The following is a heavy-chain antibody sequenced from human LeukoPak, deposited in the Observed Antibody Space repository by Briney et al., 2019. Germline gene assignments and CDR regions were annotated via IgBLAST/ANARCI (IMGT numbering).Heavy chain of an antibody. CDR3: ARHPNWFDP. Sequence: SETLSLTCTVSGGSISSYYWSWIRQPPGKGLEWIGYIYYSGSTNYNPSLKSRVIISVDTSKNQFSLKVSSVTAADTAVYYCARHPNWFDPWGQGTLVTVSS. CDR1: GGSISSYY. V-gene: IGHV4-59*08. J-gene: IGHJ5*02. CDR2: IYYSGST.